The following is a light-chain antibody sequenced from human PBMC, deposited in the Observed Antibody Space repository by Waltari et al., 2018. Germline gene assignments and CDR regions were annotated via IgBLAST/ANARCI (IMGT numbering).Light chain of an antibody. CDR1: QSISSY. J-gene: IGKJ2*01. Sequence: DIQMTQSPSSLSASVGDRVTITCRASQSISSYFNWYQQKPGKAPKLLIYAASSLQSGVPSRFSGSGSGTDFTLTISSLQPEDFATYYCQQSYSTPRRTFGQGTKLEIK. CDR3: QQSYSTPRRT. V-gene: IGKV1-39*01. CDR2: AAS.